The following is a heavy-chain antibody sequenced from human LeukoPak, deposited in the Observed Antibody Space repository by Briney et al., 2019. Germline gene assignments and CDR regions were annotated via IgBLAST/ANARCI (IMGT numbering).Heavy chain of an antibody. V-gene: IGHV3-23*01. D-gene: IGHD2-8*01. CDR2: ISGSGGST. CDR1: GFTFSSYA. J-gene: IGHJ4*02. CDR3: AYTPNDVLSPVFDY. Sequence: PSGGSLRLSCAASGFTFSSYAMSWVRQAPGKGLEWVSAISGSGGSTYYADSVKGRFTISRDNSKNTLYLQMNSLRAEDTAVYYCAYTPNDVLSPVFDYWGQGTLVTVSS.